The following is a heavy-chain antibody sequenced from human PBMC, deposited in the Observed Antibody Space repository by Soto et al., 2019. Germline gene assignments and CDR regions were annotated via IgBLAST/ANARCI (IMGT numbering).Heavy chain of an antibody. CDR2: INPNSGGT. CDR1: GYTFTGYY. CDR3: ARDAPPLYCGGDCYGL. V-gene: IGHV1-2*02. Sequence: QVQLVQSGAEVKKPGASVKVSCKASGYTFTGYYMHWVRQAPGQGLEWMGWINPNSGGTNYAQKLQGRVTMTTDTSTSTAYMELRSLRSDDTAVYYCARDAPPLYCGGDCYGLWGQGTLVTVSS. J-gene: IGHJ4*02. D-gene: IGHD2-21*02.